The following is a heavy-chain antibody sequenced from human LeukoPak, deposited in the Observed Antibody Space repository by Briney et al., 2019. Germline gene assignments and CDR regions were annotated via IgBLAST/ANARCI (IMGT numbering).Heavy chain of an antibody. CDR2: TYYRSKWYN. D-gene: IGHD2-2*01. CDR1: GDSVSSNSAA. CDR3: ARDEERYCSSTSCTYYYYGMDV. V-gene: IGHV6-1*01. J-gene: IGHJ6*02. Sequence: SQTLSLTCAISGDSVSSNSAAWNWIRQSPSRGLEWLGRTYYRSKWYNDYAVSVKSRIAINPDTSKNQFSLQLNSVTPEDTAVYYCARDEERYCSSTSCTYYYYGMDVWGQGTTVTVSS.